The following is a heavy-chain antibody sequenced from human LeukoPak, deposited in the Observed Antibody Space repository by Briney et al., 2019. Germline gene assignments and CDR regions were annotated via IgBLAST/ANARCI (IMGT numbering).Heavy chain of an antibody. J-gene: IGHJ4*02. D-gene: IGHD1-26*01. CDR3: ASLNGAIVGATYYFDY. CDR1: GYTFTGYY. V-gene: IGHV1-2*02. CDR2: INPNSGGT. Sequence: GASVKVSCKASGYTFTGYYMHWVRQAPGQGLEWMGWINPNSGGTNYAQKFQGRVTMTRDTSISTAYMELSRLRSDDTAVYYCASLNGAIVGATYYFDYWGQGTLVTVSS.